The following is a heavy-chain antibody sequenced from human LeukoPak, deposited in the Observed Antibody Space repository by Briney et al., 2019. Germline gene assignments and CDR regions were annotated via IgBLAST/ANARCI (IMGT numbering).Heavy chain of an antibody. J-gene: IGHJ4*02. Sequence: SQTLSLTCTVSGGSISSGSYYWSWIRQPAGKGLEWIGRIYYSGSTNYNPSLKSRVTISVDTSKNQFSLKLSSVTAADTAVYYCARGSSPLDYWGQGTLVTVSS. CDR2: IYYSGST. CDR3: ARGSSPLDY. V-gene: IGHV4-61*02. CDR1: GGSISSGSYY.